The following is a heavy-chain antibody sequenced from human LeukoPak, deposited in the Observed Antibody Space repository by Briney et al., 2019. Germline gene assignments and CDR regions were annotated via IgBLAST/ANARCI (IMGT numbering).Heavy chain of an antibody. J-gene: IGHJ4*02. CDR3: ASLLLLGATPLYYFDY. Sequence: SETLSLTCTVSGGSISSSSYYWGWIRQPPGKGLEWIGSIYYSGSTYYNPSLKSRVTISVDTSKNQFSLKLSSVTAADTAVYYCASLLLLGATPLYYFDYWGLGTLVTVSS. CDR1: GGSISSSSYY. D-gene: IGHD1-26*01. CDR2: IYYSGST. V-gene: IGHV4-39*01.